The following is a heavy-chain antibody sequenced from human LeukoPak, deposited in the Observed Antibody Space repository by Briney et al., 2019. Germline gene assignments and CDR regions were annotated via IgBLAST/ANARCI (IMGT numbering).Heavy chain of an antibody. CDR3: AEDLAPDYYYYGMDV. CDR1: GFTFSSYG. D-gene: IGHD3-16*01. V-gene: IGHV3-30*18. CDR2: ISYDGSNK. Sequence: PGGSLRLSCAASGFTFSSYGMHWVRQAPGKGLEWVAVISYDGSNKYYADSVKGRFTISRDNSKNTLYLQMNSLRAEDTAVYYCAEDLAPDYYYYGMDVWGQGTTVTVSS. J-gene: IGHJ6*02.